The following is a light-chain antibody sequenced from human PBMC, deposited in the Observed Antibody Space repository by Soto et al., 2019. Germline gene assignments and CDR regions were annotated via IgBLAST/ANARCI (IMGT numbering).Light chain of an antibody. CDR2: GAS. Sequence: EILLTQSPDTLSLSPGERATLSCRASQSVRSSYLAWYQQKPGQAPRLLIYGASSRATGIPDRFSGSGSGTDFTLTISRLEPEDFAVYYCQQYTGPPVTFGQGTRLEIK. CDR3: QQYTGPPVT. J-gene: IGKJ5*01. V-gene: IGKV3-20*01. CDR1: QSVRSSY.